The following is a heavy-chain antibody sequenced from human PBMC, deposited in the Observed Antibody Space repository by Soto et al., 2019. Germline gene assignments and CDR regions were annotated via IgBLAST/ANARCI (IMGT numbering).Heavy chain of an antibody. Sequence: GGSLRLSCAASGFTVSSNYMSWVRQVPGKGLEWVSVIYSGGSTYYADSVKGRFTISRDNSKNTLYLQMNSLRAEDTAVYYCASAGHRDYFDYWGQGTLVTVSS. J-gene: IGHJ4*02. V-gene: IGHV3-53*01. D-gene: IGHD6-13*01. CDR3: ASAGHRDYFDY. CDR1: GFTVSSNY. CDR2: IYSGGST.